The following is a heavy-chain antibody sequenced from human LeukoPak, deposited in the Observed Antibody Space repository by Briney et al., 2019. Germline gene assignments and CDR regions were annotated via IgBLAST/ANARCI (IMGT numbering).Heavy chain of an antibody. CDR1: GDSISSSY. J-gene: IGHJ4*02. V-gene: IGHV4-59*01. CDR2: IYYTGIT. Sequence: SETLSLTCTVSGDSISSSYWSWIRQPPGKGLEWIGYIYYTGITSYNPSLKSRVTMSLDTSKNQFSLKLNSVTAADTAVYYCARSSGAFDYWGQGALVTVSS. CDR3: ARSSGAFDY.